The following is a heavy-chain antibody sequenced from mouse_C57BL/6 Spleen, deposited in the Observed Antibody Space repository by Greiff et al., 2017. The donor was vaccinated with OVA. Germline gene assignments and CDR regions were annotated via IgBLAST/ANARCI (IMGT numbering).Heavy chain of an antibody. V-gene: IGHV1-19*01. J-gene: IGHJ2*01. D-gene: IGHD1-1*01. Sequence: VQLQQSGPVLVKPGASVKMSCKASGYTFTDYYMNWVKQSHGKSLEWIGVINPYNGGTSYNQKFKGKATLTVDNSSSTAYMELNSLTSEDSAVYYCARGGTVVAVDYWGQGTTLTVSS. CDR3: ARGGTVVAVDY. CDR2: INPYNGGT. CDR1: GYTFTDYY.